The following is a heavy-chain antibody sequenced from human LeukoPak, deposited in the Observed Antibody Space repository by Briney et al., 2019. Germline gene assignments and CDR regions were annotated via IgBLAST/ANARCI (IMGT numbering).Heavy chain of an antibody. CDR3: AKDRERYCSGGSCYLFDY. V-gene: IGHV3-30*18. Sequence: PGGSLRLSCAASGFTFSSYGMHWVRQAPGKGLEWVAVISYDGSNKYYADSVKGRFTISRDNSKNTLYLQMNSLRAEDTAVYYCAKDRERYCSGGSCYLFDYSGQGTLVTVSS. D-gene: IGHD2-15*01. CDR1: GFTFSSYG. CDR2: ISYDGSNK. J-gene: IGHJ4*02.